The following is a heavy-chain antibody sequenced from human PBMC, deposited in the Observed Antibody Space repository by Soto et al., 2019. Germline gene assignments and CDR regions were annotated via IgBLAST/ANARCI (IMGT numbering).Heavy chain of an antibody. D-gene: IGHD3-22*01. CDR3: ASPIVVALGMDV. CDR1: GFTFSDYY. J-gene: IGHJ6*02. V-gene: IGHV3-11*05. CDR2: ISSSSSYT. Sequence: QVQLVESGGGLVKPGGSLRLSCAASGFTFSDYYMSWIRQAPGKGLEWVSYISSSSSYTNYADSVKGRFTISRDNAKNSLYLQMNSLRAEDTAVYYCASPIVVALGMDVWGQGTTVTVSS.